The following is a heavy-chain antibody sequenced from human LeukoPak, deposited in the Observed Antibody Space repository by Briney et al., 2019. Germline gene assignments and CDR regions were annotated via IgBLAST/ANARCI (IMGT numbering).Heavy chain of an antibody. D-gene: IGHD5-24*01. J-gene: IGHJ5*02. CDR2: IYYSGST. V-gene: IGHV4-59*01. CDR3: ARGRRWFDP. CDR1: GGSISGYY. Sequence: SETLSLTCTVSGGSISGYYWSWIGQPPGKGLEWIGYIYYSGSTNYNPSLKSRVTISVDTSKNQFSLKLSSVTAADTAVYYCARGRRWFDPWGQGTLVTVSS.